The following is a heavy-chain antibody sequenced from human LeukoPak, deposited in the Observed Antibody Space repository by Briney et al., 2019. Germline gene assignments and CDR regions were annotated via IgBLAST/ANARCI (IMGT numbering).Heavy chain of an antibody. Sequence: GGSLRLSCAASGFTFSGSAMHWVRQASGKGLEWVGRIRSKANSYATAYAASVKGRFTISRDDSKNTAYLQMNSLKTEDTAVYYCTRPHSGSYYSDYWGQGTLVTVSS. J-gene: IGHJ4*02. V-gene: IGHV3-73*01. D-gene: IGHD1-26*01. CDR1: GFTFSGSA. CDR3: TRPHSGSYYSDY. CDR2: IRSKANSYAT.